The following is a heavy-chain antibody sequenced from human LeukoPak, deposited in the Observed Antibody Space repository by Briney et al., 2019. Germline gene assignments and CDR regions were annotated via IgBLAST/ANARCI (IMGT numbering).Heavy chain of an antibody. CDR2: ISYDGSNK. J-gene: IGHJ6*02. Sequence: PGGSLRLSCAASGCTFSSYAMHWVRQAPGKGLEWVAVISYDGSNKYYADSVKGRFTISRDNSKNTLYLQMNSLRAEDTAVYYCARALGATIQLDYYYYGMDVWGQGTTVTVSS. V-gene: IGHV3-30-3*01. CDR1: GCTFSSYA. D-gene: IGHD1-26*01. CDR3: ARALGATIQLDYYYYGMDV.